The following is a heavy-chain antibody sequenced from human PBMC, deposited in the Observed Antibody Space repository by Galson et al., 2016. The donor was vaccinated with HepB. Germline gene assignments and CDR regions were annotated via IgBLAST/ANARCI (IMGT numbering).Heavy chain of an antibody. CDR2: INPSGST. J-gene: IGHJ6*03. CDR1: GGSFSGSY. V-gene: IGHV4-34*01. Sequence: SETLSLTCTVFGGSFSGSYWSWIRQPPGKRLEWIGVINPSGSTNYNPSLKSRVTISVDTSKLQFSLKLSSVTAADTAVYYCTLADYYDSSGNPYYYYLDVWGKGTTVTVSS. CDR3: TLADYYDSSGNPYYYYLDV. D-gene: IGHD3-22*01.